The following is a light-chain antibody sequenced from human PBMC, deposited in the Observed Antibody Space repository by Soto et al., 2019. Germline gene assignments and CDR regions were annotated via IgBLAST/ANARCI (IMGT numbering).Light chain of an antibody. V-gene: IGLV1-40*01. J-gene: IGLJ2*01. CDR3: QSYDSSLNGVI. CDR1: SSNIGAGYD. Sequence: QSVLTLPPSVSGAPGQRVTISCTGSSSNIGAGYDVHWYQQLPGTAPKLLIYGNSNRPSGVPDRFSGSKSGTSASLAITGLQAEDEADYYCQSYDSSLNGVIFGAGTKLTVL. CDR2: GNS.